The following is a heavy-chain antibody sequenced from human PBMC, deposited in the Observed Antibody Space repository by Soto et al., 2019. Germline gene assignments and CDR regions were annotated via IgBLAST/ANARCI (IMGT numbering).Heavy chain of an antibody. CDR3: AGAQARATKVQFGHYYYYYGMDV. CDR2: ISTSSSYI. J-gene: IGHJ6*02. D-gene: IGHD1-26*01. CDR1: GFTFSSYS. Sequence: PGGSLRLSCAASGFTFSSYSMNWVRQAPGKGLEWVSSISTSSSYIYYTDSVKGRFTISRDNAKNSLFLQMNSLRAEDTAVYYCAGAQARATKVQFGHYYYYYGMDVWGQGTTVTVSS. V-gene: IGHV3-21*01.